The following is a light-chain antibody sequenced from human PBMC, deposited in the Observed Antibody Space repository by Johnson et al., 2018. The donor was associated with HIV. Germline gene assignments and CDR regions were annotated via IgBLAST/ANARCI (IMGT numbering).Light chain of an antibody. Sequence: QSVLTQPPSVSAAPGQKVTISCSGSSSNIGNNYVSWYQQVPGTAPKLLIYDTDKRTSVIPDRFSGSKSDTSATLAITGLQTGDEADYYCGTWDSSLSAPYVFGTGTKVTVL. V-gene: IGLV1-51*01. CDR3: GTWDSSLSAPYV. CDR1: SSNIGNNY. J-gene: IGLJ1*01. CDR2: DTD.